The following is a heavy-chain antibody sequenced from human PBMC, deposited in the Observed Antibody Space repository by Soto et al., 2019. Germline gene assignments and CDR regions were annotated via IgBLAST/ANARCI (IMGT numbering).Heavy chain of an antibody. Sequence: GGSLRLSCAASRFTFDGYGMSWARQAPGKGLEWVSGVNWNGGSIGYADSVKGRFTISRDNAKNSLYLQMNSLRAEDTAFYYCVRGASLNFDYWGQGTLVTVSS. V-gene: IGHV3-20*04. CDR2: VNWNGGSI. J-gene: IGHJ4*02. CDR1: RFTFDGYG. CDR3: VRGASLNFDY. D-gene: IGHD1-26*01.